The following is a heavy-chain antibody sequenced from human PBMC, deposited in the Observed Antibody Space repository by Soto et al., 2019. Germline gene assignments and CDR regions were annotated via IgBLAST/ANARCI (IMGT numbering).Heavy chain of an antibody. J-gene: IGHJ6*02. Sequence: GGSLRLSCAASGFTFSSYAMSWVRQAPGKGLEWVSAISGSGGSTYYADSVKGRFTISRDNSKNTLYLQMNSLRAEDTAVYYCAKDGPLYDFWSGSYYGMDVWGQGTTVTVSS. CDR3: AKDGPLYDFWSGSYYGMDV. CDR1: GFTFSSYA. D-gene: IGHD3-3*01. CDR2: ISGSGGST. V-gene: IGHV3-23*01.